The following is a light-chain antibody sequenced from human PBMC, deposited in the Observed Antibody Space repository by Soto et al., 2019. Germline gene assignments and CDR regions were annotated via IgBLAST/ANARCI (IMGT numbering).Light chain of an antibody. CDR2: DVN. CDR1: SSDVGGYNY. Sequence: QSVLTQPPSASGSPGQSVTISCTGTSSDVGGYNYVSWYQHRPGKAPKRMIYDVNKRPSGVPDRFSGSKSGNTASLTVSGLQAEDEAAYYCSSYEGSNNYVFGTGTKVTVL. V-gene: IGLV2-8*01. CDR3: SSYEGSNNYV. J-gene: IGLJ1*01.